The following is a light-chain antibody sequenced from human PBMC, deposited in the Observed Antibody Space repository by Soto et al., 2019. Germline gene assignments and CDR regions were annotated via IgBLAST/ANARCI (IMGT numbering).Light chain of an antibody. Sequence: DIQMTQSPSSLSASVEDRVTITCRASQSISNYLNWYQQKPGKAPKLLIFAASTLQSGVPSRFSGSGSGTDFTLTISSLQPGDFATYYCQQSYSTPKTFGPGTKVDIK. CDR3: QQSYSTPKT. CDR1: QSISNY. CDR2: AAS. V-gene: IGKV1-39*01. J-gene: IGKJ3*01.